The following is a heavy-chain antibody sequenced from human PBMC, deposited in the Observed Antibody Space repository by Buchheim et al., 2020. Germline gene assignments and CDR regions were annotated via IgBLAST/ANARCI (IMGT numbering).Heavy chain of an antibody. CDR1: GFTFSSYG. CDR3: AKDTLSYSRGGYYMDV. V-gene: IGHV3-30*18. CDR2: ISYDGSNK. Sequence: QVQLVESGGGVVQPGRSLRLSCAASGFTFSSYGMHWVRQAPGKGLEWVAVISYDGSNKYYADSVKGRFTISRDNSKNTLYLQMNGLRAEDTAVYYCAKDTLSYSRGGYYMDVWGKGTT. J-gene: IGHJ6*03. D-gene: IGHD2-21*01.